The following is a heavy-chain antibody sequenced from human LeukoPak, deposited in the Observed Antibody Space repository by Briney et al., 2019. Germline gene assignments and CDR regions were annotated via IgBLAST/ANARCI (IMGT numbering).Heavy chain of an antibody. J-gene: IGHJ6*02. CDR3: ARALDILTGYYNFFFENYYYGMYV. CDR1: GFTFSSYA. Sequence: PGGSLRLSCAASGFTFSSYAMHWVRQAPGKGLEWVAVISYDGSNKYYADSVKGRFTISRDNSKNTLYLQMNSLRAEDTAVYYCARALDILTGYYNFFFENYYYGMYVWGQGNTVTASS. D-gene: IGHD3-9*01. V-gene: IGHV3-30*04. CDR2: ISYDGSNK.